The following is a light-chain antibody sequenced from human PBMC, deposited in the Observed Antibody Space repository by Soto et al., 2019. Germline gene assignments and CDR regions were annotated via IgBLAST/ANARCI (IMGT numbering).Light chain of an antibody. Sequence: DIQMTQSPPTLSASVGDRVTITCRASQPISSWLAWYHQKPGKAPKLLIYDASNLESGVPSRFSGNGSGTDFTLTISSLQPEDFGIYYCQQYENYWTFGQGTKVEIK. J-gene: IGKJ1*01. CDR2: DAS. CDR3: QQYENYWT. V-gene: IGKV1-5*01. CDR1: QPISSW.